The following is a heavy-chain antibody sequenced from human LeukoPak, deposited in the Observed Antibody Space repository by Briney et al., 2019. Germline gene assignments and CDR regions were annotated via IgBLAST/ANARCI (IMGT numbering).Heavy chain of an antibody. J-gene: IGHJ4*02. CDR3: ARDYEGSGYYYAYDY. CDR1: GFTFSSYG. CDR2: IRYDGSNK. V-gene: IGHV3-30*02. D-gene: IGHD3-22*01. Sequence: GGSLRLSCAASGFTFSSYGMHWVRQAPGKGLEWVAFIRYDGSNKYYADSVKGRFTISRDNAKNTLYLQMNSLRAEDTAVYYCARDYEGSGYYYAYDYWGQGTLVTASS.